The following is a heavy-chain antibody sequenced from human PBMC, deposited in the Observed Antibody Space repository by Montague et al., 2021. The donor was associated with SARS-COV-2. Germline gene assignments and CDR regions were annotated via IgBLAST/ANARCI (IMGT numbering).Heavy chain of an antibody. Sequence: SLRLSCAASGFTFSSYAMSWVRQAPGKGLEWVSAISGSGGSTYYADSVKGLFTISRDNSTNTLYLQMNSLRAEDTAVYYCRVGNYYDSISDYWGQGTLVTVSS. CDR3: RVGNYYDSISDY. V-gene: IGHV3-23*01. J-gene: IGHJ4*02. D-gene: IGHD3-22*01. CDR1: GFTFSSYA. CDR2: ISGSGGST.